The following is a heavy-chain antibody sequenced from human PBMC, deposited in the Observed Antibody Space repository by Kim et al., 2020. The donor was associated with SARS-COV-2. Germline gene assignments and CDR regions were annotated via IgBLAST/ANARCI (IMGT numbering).Heavy chain of an antibody. CDR1: GGSISSSSYY. V-gene: IGHV4-39*07. CDR2: IYYSGST. D-gene: IGHD6-19*01. CDR3: ARVGGVAVAWRRFSFDP. Sequence: SETLSLTCTVSGGSISSSSYYWGWIRQPPGKGLEWIGSIYYSGSTYYNPSLKSRVTISVDTSKNQFSLKLSSVTAADTAVYYCARVGGVAVAWRRFSFDPWGQGTLVTVSS. J-gene: IGHJ5*02.